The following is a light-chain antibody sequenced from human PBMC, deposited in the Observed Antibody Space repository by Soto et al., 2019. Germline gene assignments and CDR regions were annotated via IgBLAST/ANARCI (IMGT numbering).Light chain of an antibody. V-gene: IGKV3-11*01. Sequence: EVVLTQSPATQSLSPGERATLSCRTSQSVSNYLAWYQQKPGQAPRLLIYDASNRATGIPARFSGSGSGTDSTLTISSLEPEDFAVYYCQQRYSGWTFGQGTKVDIK. CDR2: DAS. CDR3: QQRYSGWT. J-gene: IGKJ1*01. CDR1: QSVSNY.